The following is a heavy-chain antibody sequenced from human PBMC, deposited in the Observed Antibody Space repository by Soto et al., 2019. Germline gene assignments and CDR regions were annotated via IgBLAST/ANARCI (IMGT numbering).Heavy chain of an antibody. V-gene: IGHV3-64D*06. J-gene: IGHJ4*02. CDR3: VKGPSQGSSVFGPLDF. Sequence: GGSLRLSCSASAFIFSACAMYWVRQAPGKGLEYVSVISYNGGSRYYADSVKGRFTISRDNSKNTLYLQMSSLTDEDTAVYYCVKGPSQGSSVFGPLDFWGQGTLVTVSS. D-gene: IGHD3-3*01. CDR2: ISYNGGSR. CDR1: AFIFSACA.